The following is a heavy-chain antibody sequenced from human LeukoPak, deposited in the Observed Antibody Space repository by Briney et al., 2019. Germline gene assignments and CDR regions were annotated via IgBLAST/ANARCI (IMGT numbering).Heavy chain of an antibody. CDR1: GFTFNEFW. J-gene: IGHJ4*02. CDR3: ARESEAAGTYYLDH. D-gene: IGHD6-25*01. V-gene: IGHV3-74*01. Sequence: GGSLRFSCAASGFTFNEFWMHWFRQVPGKGLMWVARIHKDGLHTWYADSMKGRFTISRDNAENTVYLQLNSLRVEDTAVYYCARESEAAGTYYLDHWGQGNLVTVSS. CDR2: IHKDGLHT.